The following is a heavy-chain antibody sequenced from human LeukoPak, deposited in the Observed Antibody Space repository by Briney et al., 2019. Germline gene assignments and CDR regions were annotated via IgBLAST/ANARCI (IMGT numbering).Heavy chain of an antibody. CDR2: IYYSGST. CDR3: ARQNMRYYYMDV. J-gene: IGHJ6*03. CDR1: GGSISSSSYH. Sequence: SETLSLTCTVSGGSISSSSYHWGWIRQPPGKGLEGIGRIYYSGSTYYNPSLRSRVTISVDTSKNQFSLKLSSVTAADTAVFYCARQNMRYYYMDVWGKGTTVTVSS. D-gene: IGHD2-2*01. V-gene: IGHV4-39*01.